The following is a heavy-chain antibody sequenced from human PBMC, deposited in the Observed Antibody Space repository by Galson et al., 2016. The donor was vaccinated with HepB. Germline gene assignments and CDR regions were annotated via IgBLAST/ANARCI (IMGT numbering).Heavy chain of an antibody. CDR3: ATAIPRIYYTLDV. Sequence: SETLSLTCPVYGGSFSGHYWNWIRQSPGKGLEWIGDVNHSGNTSYNPSLKSRVTISLDTSKDQFSWKLTSVTAADTGVYYCATAIPRIYYTLDVWDQGTTVIVSS. D-gene: IGHD2-15*01. CDR2: VNHSGNT. J-gene: IGHJ6*02. V-gene: IGHV4-34*01. CDR1: GGSFSGHY.